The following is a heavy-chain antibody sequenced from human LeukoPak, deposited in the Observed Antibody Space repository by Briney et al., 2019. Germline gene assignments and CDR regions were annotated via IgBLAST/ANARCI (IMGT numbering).Heavy chain of an antibody. D-gene: IGHD6-6*01. Sequence: AGGSLRLSCEASGFTFRNHAIHWVRQAPGKGLEWVALISYDGSNKYYADSVKGRFTISRDNSKNTLYLQMNSLRAEDTAVYFCARAHLSSASTDYMDVWGKGTTVTVS. V-gene: IGHV3-30*04. CDR3: ARAHLSSASTDYMDV. CDR1: GFTFRNHA. J-gene: IGHJ6*03. CDR2: ISYDGSNK.